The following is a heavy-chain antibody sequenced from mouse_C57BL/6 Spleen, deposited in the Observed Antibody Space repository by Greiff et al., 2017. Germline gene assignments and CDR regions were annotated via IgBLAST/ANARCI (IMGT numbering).Heavy chain of an antibody. V-gene: IGHV1-61*01. CDR3: ARGYGSSYRDY. CDR2: IYPSDSET. J-gene: IGHJ2*01. CDR1: GYTFTSYW. Sequence: QVQLKQPGAELVRPGSSVKLSCKASGYTFTSYWMDWVKQRPGQGLEWIGNIYPSDSETHYNQKFKDKATLTVDKSSSTAYMQLSSLTSEDSAVYYCARGYGSSYRDYWGQGTTLTVSS. D-gene: IGHD1-1*01.